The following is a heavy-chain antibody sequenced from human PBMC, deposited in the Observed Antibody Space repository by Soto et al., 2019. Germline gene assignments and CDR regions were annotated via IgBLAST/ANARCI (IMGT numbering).Heavy chain of an antibody. CDR1: GFTFSSYW. V-gene: IGHV3-7*01. CDR3: ARGGRIAARPDNWFDP. J-gene: IGHJ5*02. CDR2: IKQDGSEK. Sequence: EVQLVESGGGLVQPGGSLRLSCAASGFTFSSYWMSWVRQAPGKGLEWVANIKQDGSEKYYVDSVKGRFTISRDNAKNSLYLQMNSLRAEDTAVYYCARGGRIAARPDNWFDPWGQGTLVTVSS. D-gene: IGHD6-6*01.